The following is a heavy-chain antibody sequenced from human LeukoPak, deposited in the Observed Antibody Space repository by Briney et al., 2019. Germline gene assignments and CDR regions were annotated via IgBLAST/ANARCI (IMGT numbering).Heavy chain of an antibody. Sequence: GGSLRLSCAASGFTFSSYAMHWVRQAPGKGLEWVAVISYDGSNKYYADSVKGRFTISRDNSKNTLYLQMYSLRAEDTAVYYCAREVYDILTGYHGYFDYWGQGTLVTVSS. CDR1: GFTFSSYA. D-gene: IGHD3-9*01. J-gene: IGHJ4*02. CDR3: AREVYDILTGYHGYFDY. V-gene: IGHV3-30*04. CDR2: ISYDGSNK.